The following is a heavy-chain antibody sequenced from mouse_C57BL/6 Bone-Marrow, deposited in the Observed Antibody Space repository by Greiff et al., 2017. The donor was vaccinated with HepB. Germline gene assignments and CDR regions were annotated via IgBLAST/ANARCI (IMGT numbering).Heavy chain of an antibody. D-gene: IGHD1-1*02. CDR2: IDPSDSYT. J-gene: IGHJ2*01. CDR3: ARSVDCYYVGC. CDR1: GYTFTSYW. Sequence: QVQLKQPGAELVRPGTSVKLSCKASGYTFTSYWMHWVKQRPGQGLEWIGVIDPSDSYTNYNQKFKGKATLTVDTSSSTAYMQLISLTSEDSAVYDCARSVDCYYVGCWVQGTTLTVSS. V-gene: IGHV1-59*01.